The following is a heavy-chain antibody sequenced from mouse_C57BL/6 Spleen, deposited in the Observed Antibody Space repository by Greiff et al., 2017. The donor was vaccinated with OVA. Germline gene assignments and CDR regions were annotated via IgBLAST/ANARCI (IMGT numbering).Heavy chain of an antibody. Sequence: VQLQQPGAELVMPGASVKLSCKASGYTFTSYWMHWVKQRPGQGLEWIGEIDPSDSYTNYNQKFKGKSTLTVDKSSSTAYMQLSSLTSEDSAVYYCARGGITTVYSFDYWGQGTTLTVSS. CDR1: GYTFTSYW. CDR3: ARGGITTVYSFDY. D-gene: IGHD1-1*01. V-gene: IGHV1-69*01. J-gene: IGHJ2*01. CDR2: IDPSDSYT.